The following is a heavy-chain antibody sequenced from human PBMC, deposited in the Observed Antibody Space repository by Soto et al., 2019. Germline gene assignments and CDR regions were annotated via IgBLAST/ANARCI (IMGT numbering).Heavy chain of an antibody. D-gene: IGHD3-22*01. CDR1: GFTFNKYS. Sequence: EVRLVESGGGLVKPGGSLRLSCAASGFTFNKYSMNWVRQAPGKGLERVSSITSKTGDQYYADSVKGRFIISRDNTKNSLSLQVTSLRDEDTAVYYCARDLMPNDRGLGDLAYWGQGTLGTVAS. J-gene: IGHJ4*02. V-gene: IGHV3-21*06. CDR3: ARDLMPNDRGLGDLAY. CDR2: ITSKTGDQ.